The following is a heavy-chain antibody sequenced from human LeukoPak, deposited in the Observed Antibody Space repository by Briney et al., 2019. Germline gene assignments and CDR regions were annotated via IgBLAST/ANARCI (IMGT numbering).Heavy chain of an antibody. CDR2: INTNTGNP. J-gene: IGHJ4*02. Sequence: ASVKVSCKASGYSFSRYAMNWVRQAPGQGLEWMGWINTNTGNPTYAQGFTGRFIFSLDISVSTAYLQINSLKAEDTAVYYCAREELAVVPAAYTFDFWGQGTLVTVSS. CDR1: GYSFSRYA. D-gene: IGHD2-2*01. CDR3: AREELAVVPAAYTFDF. V-gene: IGHV7-4-1*02.